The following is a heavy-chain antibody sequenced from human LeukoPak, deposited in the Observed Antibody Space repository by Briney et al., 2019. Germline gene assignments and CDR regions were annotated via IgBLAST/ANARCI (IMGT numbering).Heavy chain of an antibody. CDR1: GDSVSSNSAA. CDR2: TYYRSKWYN. Sequence: SQTLSLTCAISGDSVSSNSAAWNWIRQSPSRGLEWLGRTYYRSKWYNDYAVSVKSRITINPDTSKNQFSLQLNSVTPEDTAVYYYAREAEYSSSCRLRLLFDYWGQGTLVTVSS. D-gene: IGHD6-6*01. V-gene: IGHV6-1*01. J-gene: IGHJ4*02. CDR3: AREAEYSSSCRLRLLFDY.